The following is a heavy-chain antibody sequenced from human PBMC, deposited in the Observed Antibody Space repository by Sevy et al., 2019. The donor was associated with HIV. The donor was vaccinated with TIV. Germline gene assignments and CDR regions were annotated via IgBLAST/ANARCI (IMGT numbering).Heavy chain of an antibody. CDR3: AKRTSNYYFDY. V-gene: IGHV3-23*01. D-gene: IGHD4-4*01. Sequence: GGSLRLSCAASGFTFSSYAMSWVRQAPGKGLEWDSAISGSGGSTYYADSVKGRFTISRDNSKNTLYLQMNSLRAEDTAVYCCAKRTSNYYFDYWGQGTLVTVSS. CDR1: GFTFSSYA. CDR2: ISGSGGST. J-gene: IGHJ4*02.